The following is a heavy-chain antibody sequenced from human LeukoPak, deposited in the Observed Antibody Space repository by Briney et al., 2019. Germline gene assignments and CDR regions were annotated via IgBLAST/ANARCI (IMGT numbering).Heavy chain of an antibody. CDR2: ISAYNVNT. CDR1: GYTFTSYG. J-gene: IGHJ6*02. V-gene: IGHV1-18*01. D-gene: IGHD3-10*01. Sequence: ASVKVSCKASGYTFTSYGISWVRQAPGEGLEWMGWISAYNVNTNYAQKLQGRVTMTTDTSTSTAYMELRSLRSDDTAVYYCARDWTMVREYGMDVWGQGTTVTVSS. CDR3: ARDWTMVREYGMDV.